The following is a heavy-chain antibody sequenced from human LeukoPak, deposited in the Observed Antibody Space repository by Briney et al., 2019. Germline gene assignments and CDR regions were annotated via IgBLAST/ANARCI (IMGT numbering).Heavy chain of an antibody. V-gene: IGHV3-30-3*01. Sequence: GGSLRLSCAASGFTFSSYAMHWVRQAPGKGLEWVAVISYDGSNKYYADSVKGRFTISRDNSKNTLYLQMNSLRAEDTAVYYCARDGTPYCSSTSCYFSVGMDVWGQGTTVTVSS. CDR3: ARDGTPYCSSTSCYFSVGMDV. CDR1: GFTFSSYA. J-gene: IGHJ6*02. D-gene: IGHD2-2*01. CDR2: ISYDGSNK.